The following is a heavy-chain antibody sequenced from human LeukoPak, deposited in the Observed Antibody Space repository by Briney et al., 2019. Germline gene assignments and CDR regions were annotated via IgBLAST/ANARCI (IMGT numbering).Heavy chain of an antibody. CDR2: LYSDGTT. J-gene: IGHJ4*02. Sequence: GGSLRLSCAASGLSVSSNYMSWVRQAPGKWLEWVSVLYSDGTTYYADSVKGRFTISRDNSKNTLHLQMNSLRAEDTAVYYCVRGMGVSMLYYFDYWGQGTLVTVSS. CDR1: GLSVSSNY. CDR3: VRGMGVSMLYYFDY. V-gene: IGHV3-66*02. D-gene: IGHD3-10*02.